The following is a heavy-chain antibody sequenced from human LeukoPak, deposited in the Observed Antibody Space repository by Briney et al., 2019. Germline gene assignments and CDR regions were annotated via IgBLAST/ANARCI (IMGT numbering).Heavy chain of an antibody. J-gene: IGHJ4*02. D-gene: IGHD6-13*01. CDR2: INTDGSST. CDR1: GFTVSGSW. CDR3: ARGSSWPDY. Sequence: GGSLRLSCPASGFTVSGSWMHWVRQAPGKGLVWVSRINTDGSSTTYADSVKGRFTISRDNANNTLYLQMNSLRGDDTAVYYCARGSSWPDYWGQGTLVTVSS. V-gene: IGHV3-74*01.